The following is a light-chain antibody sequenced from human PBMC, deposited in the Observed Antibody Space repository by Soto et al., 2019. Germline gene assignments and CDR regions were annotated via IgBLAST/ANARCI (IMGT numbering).Light chain of an antibody. CDR2: GAS. CDR3: QQYKNWPL. CDR1: QSVRSN. J-gene: IGKJ5*01. V-gene: IGKV3-15*01. Sequence: EIVMTHSPVTLSVSPCERATLSFRASQSVRSNLAWYQQKPGQAPRLLLYGASTRATGIPVRFSGSGFGTEFTLTISSLQSEDFAVYYCQQYKNWPLFGQGTRLEI.